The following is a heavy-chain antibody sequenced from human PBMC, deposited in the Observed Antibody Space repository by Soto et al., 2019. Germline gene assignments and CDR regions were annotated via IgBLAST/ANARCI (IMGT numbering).Heavy chain of an antibody. Sequence: SETLSLTCTVSGGSISSYYWSWIRQPPGKGLEWIGYIYYSGSTNYNPSLKSRVTISVDTSKNQYSLKLSSVTAADTAVYYCARDAGTGTTMAFDYWGQGTLVTVSS. D-gene: IGHD1-7*01. J-gene: IGHJ4*02. CDR2: IYYSGST. CDR1: GGSISSYY. V-gene: IGHV4-59*01. CDR3: ARDAGTGTTMAFDY.